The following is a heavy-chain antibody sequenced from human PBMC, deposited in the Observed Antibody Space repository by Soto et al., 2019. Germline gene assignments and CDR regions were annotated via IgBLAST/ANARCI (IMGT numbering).Heavy chain of an antibody. D-gene: IGHD3-22*01. J-gene: IGHJ3*02. CDR3: AREGGDSSMIDAFDI. CDR2: IYYSGST. V-gene: IGHV4-31*03. CDR1: GGSISSGGYY. Sequence: QVQLQESGPGLVKPSQTLSLTCTVSGGSISSGGYYWSWIRQHPGKGLEWIGYIYYSGSTYYNPSLTSRVTISVDTSKNQFSLKLSSVTAADTAVYYCAREGGDSSMIDAFDIWGQGTMVTVSS.